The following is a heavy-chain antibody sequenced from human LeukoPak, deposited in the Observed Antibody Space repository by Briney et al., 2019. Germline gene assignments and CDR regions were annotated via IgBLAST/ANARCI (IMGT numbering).Heavy chain of an antibody. CDR2: IYSGGST. V-gene: IGHV3-53*01. J-gene: IGHJ6*03. D-gene: IGHD3-10*01. Sequence: GGSLRLSCAASGFTVSSNYMSWVRQAPGEGLEWVSVIYSGGSTYYADSVKGRFTISRDNSKNTLYPQMNRLRAEDTAVYYCASGSGSYRTPYYYMDVWGTGTTVTVSS. CDR3: ASGSGSYRTPYYYMDV. CDR1: GFTVSSNY.